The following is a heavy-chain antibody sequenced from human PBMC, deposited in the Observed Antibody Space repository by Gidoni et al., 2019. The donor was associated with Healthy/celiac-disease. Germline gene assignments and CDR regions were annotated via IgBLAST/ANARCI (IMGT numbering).Heavy chain of an antibody. D-gene: IGHD1-26*01. V-gene: IGHV1-18*01. J-gene: IGHJ4*02. Sequence: AQLVQSGAEVKNPGVAVKVSCKASGYTFTSYGISWVRQAPGQGLEWMGWISAYNGNTNYAKKLQGRVTINTDTSTSTVYMELRSPRSDDTAVYYWARDRVGGIVGAKDYWGQGTLVTVSS. CDR1: GYTFTSYG. CDR3: ARDRVGGIVGAKDY. CDR2: ISAYNGNT.